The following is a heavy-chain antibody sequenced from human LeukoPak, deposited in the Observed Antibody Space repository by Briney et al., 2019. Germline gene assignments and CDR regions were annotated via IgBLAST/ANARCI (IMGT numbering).Heavy chain of an antibody. V-gene: IGHV3-15*01. Sequence: GGSLRLSCAASGFIFSNAWMIWVRQAPGKGLEWVGRIKSKADGGTTDYAAPVKGRFIISRDDSKDTLYLQMNSLRADDTAVYYCAKDQTPYYWGQGTLVTVSS. J-gene: IGHJ4*02. CDR1: GFIFSNAW. D-gene: IGHD4-23*01. CDR2: IKSKADGGTT. CDR3: AKDQTPYY.